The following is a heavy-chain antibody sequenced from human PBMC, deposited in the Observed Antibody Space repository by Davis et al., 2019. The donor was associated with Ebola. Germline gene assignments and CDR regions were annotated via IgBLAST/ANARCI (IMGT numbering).Heavy chain of an antibody. J-gene: IGHJ6*04. CDR3: ARLSKRGSSWYFDGMDV. CDR2: IYPGDSDT. V-gene: IGHV5-51*01. D-gene: IGHD6-13*01. CDR1: GYSFTSYW. Sequence: GESLKISCKGSGYSFTSYWIGWVRQMPGKGLEWMGIIYPGDSDTRYSPSFQVQVTISADKSISTAYLQWSSLKASDTAMYYCARLSKRGSSWYFDGMDVWGKGTTVTVSS.